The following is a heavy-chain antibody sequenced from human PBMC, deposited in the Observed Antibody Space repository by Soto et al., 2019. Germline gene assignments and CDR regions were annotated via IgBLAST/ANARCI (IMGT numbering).Heavy chain of an antibody. CDR3: ARITGRHLDY. CDR2: VDYSGTA. D-gene: IGHD1-20*01. Sequence: LSLNCTVSSGSISVTNVFWGWVRQPPGKGLEWIGNVDYSGTAYFSPSLATRVTFHVDTSKNQFSLTLYSVTAADTAVYYCARITGRHLDYWGQGILVTVSS. J-gene: IGHJ4*02. CDR1: SGSISVTNVF. V-gene: IGHV4-39*01.